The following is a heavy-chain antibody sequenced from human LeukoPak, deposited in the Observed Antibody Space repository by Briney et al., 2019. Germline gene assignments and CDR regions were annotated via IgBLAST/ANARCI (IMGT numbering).Heavy chain of an antibody. Sequence: PGGSLRLSCAASGSTVSSNYMSWVRQAPGKGLEWVSVIYSGGSTYYADSVKGRFTISRDNSKNTLYLQMNSLRAEDTAVYYCARDMDEDYSGNTLDFWGRGTLVTVSS. CDR2: IYSGGST. J-gene: IGHJ4*02. CDR1: GSTVSSNY. CDR3: ARDMDEDYSGNTLDF. D-gene: IGHD5-12*01. V-gene: IGHV3-66*01.